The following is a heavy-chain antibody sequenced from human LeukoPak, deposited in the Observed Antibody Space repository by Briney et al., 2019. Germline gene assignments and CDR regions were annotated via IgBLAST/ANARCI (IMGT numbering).Heavy chain of an antibody. V-gene: IGHV3-30*04. CDR1: GFTFRSYA. CDR2: ISYDGSNK. CDR3: ARGDYYESRGYVAAY. J-gene: IGHJ4*02. Sequence: GRSLRLSCAASGFTFRSYAMQWVRQAPGKGLEWVAVISYDGSNKYYTDYVKGRFTISRDNSKHTFYLEMNTLRAEDTAVYYCARGDYYESRGYVAAYWGQGTLVTVSS. D-gene: IGHD3-22*01.